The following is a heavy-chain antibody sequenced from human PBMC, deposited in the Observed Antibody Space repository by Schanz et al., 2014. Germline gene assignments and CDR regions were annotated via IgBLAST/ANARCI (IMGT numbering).Heavy chain of an antibody. CDR3: ARGIITMVRGGDVGAFDI. D-gene: IGHD3-10*01. J-gene: IGHJ3*02. Sequence: EVQLVESGGGLVRPGGSLRLSCAASGLLFSYYYMSGVRQAPGKGLEWVSYISGSSSTKYYADSVKGRFTISRDNAENTLYLQMNSLRVEDTAVYYCARGIITMVRGGDVGAFDIWGQGTMVTVSS. CDR1: GLLFSYYY. CDR2: ISGSSSTK. V-gene: IGHV3-48*04.